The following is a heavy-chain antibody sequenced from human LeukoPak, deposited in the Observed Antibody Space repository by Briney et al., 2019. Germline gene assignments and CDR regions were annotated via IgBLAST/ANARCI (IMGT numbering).Heavy chain of an antibody. Sequence: ASVKVSCKASGYTFTGYYMQWVRQAPGQGLEWMGRINPNSGGTNYAQKFQGRVTMTRDTSISTAYMELSRLRSDDTAVYYCARDYDYVWGSYDYWGQGTLVTVSS. CDR3: ARDYDYVWGSYDY. D-gene: IGHD3-16*01. CDR2: INPNSGGT. J-gene: IGHJ4*02. V-gene: IGHV1-2*06. CDR1: GYTFTGYY.